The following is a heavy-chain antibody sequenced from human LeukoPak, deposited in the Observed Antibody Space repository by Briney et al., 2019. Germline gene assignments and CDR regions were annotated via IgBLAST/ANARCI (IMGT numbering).Heavy chain of an antibody. J-gene: IGHJ3*02. Sequence: GGSLTLSCAASGFTFSSYAMSWVRQAPGKGLEWVSTMSGSGGSTYYADSVKGRFTISRDNSENTLYLQMNSLRAEDTAVYYCAKDRYCSSTSCLDAFDIWGQGTMVTVSS. CDR2: MSGSGGST. V-gene: IGHV3-23*01. CDR3: AKDRYCSSTSCLDAFDI. D-gene: IGHD2-2*01. CDR1: GFTFSSYA.